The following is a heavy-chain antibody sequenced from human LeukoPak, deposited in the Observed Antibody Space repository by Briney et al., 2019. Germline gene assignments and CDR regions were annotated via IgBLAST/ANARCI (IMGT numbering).Heavy chain of an antibody. CDR1: GRSINNYY. J-gene: IGHJ6*03. Sequence: SETLSLTCSGYGRSINNYYWSWIRQPPGVGLEWIGGTHYAGTIKYNPSLKSRVTISLDTSKKQFALKLSSVTAAGRAMYFCARDRVDDFTYMDVWGKGTTVTVSS. D-gene: IGHD1-1*01. CDR3: ARDRVDDFTYMDV. V-gene: IGHV4-59*01. CDR2: THYAGTI.